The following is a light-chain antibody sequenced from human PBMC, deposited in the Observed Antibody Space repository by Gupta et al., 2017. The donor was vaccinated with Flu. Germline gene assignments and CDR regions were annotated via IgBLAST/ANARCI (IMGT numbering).Light chain of an antibody. J-gene: IGLJ1*01. V-gene: IGLV4-69*01. CDR3: TTWEPGLCV. Sequence: QVVLTQSPSASASLGVSVKLTCTLSSGHSGYAIAWHQQKSERGPRSLRKVNTDGSHSKGDGIPDRFSGSSSGTAPSLAISNLQSEDEADYYCTTWEPGLCVFGGGTKFTVL. CDR1: SGHSGYA. CDR2: VNTDGSH.